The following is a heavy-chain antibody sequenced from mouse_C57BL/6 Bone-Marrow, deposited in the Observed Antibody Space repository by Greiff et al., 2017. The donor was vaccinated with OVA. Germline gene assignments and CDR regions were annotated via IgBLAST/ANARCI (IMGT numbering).Heavy chain of an antibody. V-gene: IGHV5-15*01. CDR1: GFTFSDYG. CDR3: ARQGDGYYVWYFDV. CDR2: ISNLAYSI. D-gene: IGHD2-3*01. Sequence: EVKLMESGGGLVQPGGSLKLSCAASGFTFSDYGMAWVRQAPRKGPEWVAFISNLAYSIYYADTVTGRFTISSENAKNTLYLEMSSLRSEDTAMYYCARQGDGYYVWYFDVWGTGTTVTVSS. J-gene: IGHJ1*03.